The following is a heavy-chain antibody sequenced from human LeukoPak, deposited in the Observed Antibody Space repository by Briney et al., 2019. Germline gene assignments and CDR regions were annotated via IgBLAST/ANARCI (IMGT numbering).Heavy chain of an antibody. J-gene: IGHJ5*02. CDR2: IRQDGGET. Sequence: GGSLRLSCAGSGFRFGSYWLNWVRQAPGKGLEWVANIRQDGGETFYVDSVKGRFTISRDNAKSSLFLQMNSLRGEDTALYYCAGAQYSISTRAWFDLWGQGTQVTVSS. D-gene: IGHD6-6*01. V-gene: IGHV3-7*01. CDR3: AGAQYSISTRAWFDL. CDR1: GFRFGSYW.